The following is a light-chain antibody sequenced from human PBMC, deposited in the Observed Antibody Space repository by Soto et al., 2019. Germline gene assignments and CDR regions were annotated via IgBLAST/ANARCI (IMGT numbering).Light chain of an antibody. CDR1: QTIIRY. CDR3: QQRSSGPPLT. J-gene: IGKJ4*01. V-gene: IGKV3-11*01. CDR2: DTS. Sequence: EIVLTQSPDTLSLSPGERATLSCRASQTIIRYLAWYQHKPGQAPRLLIYDTSDRATGVPARFSGSGSGTDFTLTISSLEPEDFAVYYCQQRSSGPPLTFGGGTKVEIK.